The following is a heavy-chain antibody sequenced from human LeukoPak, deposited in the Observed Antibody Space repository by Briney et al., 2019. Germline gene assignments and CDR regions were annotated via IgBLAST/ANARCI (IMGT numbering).Heavy chain of an antibody. J-gene: IGHJ3*02. CDR1: GYTFTSYG. V-gene: IGHV1-18*01. Sequence: ASVKVSCKASGYTFTSYGISWVRQAPGQGLEWMGWISAYNGNTNYAQKLQGRVTMTTDTSTSTAYMELRSLRSDDTAVDYCARVGDQWPDDAFDIWGQGTMVTVSS. CDR3: ARVGDQWPDDAFDI. D-gene: IGHD6-19*01. CDR2: ISAYNGNT.